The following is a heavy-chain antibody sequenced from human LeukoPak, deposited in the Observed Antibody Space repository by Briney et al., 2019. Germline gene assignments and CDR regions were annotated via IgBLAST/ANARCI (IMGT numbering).Heavy chain of an antibody. V-gene: IGHV3-30*02. CDR2: IRYDGSNK. CDR1: GFTFSTYG. J-gene: IGHJ4*02. Sequence: GGSLRLSCAASGFTFSTYGMHWVRQAPGKGLEWVTFIRYDGSNKYYADSVKGRFTISRDNSKNTLYLQMNSLRPEDTAVYYCARLATHGDYWGQGTLVTISS. CDR3: ARLATHGDY. D-gene: IGHD5-24*01.